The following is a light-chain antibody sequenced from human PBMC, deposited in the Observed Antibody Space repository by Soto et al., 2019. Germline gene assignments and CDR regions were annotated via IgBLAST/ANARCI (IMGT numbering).Light chain of an antibody. Sequence: EIVLTQSPATLSLSPGERATLSCRASPSVSSYLAWYQQKPGQAHRLLIYDASNRATGIPARFSGSGSGTDFTLNISSLEPEDFAVDYCQQRSNWPPVTFGGGTKVEIK. V-gene: IGKV3-11*01. CDR3: QQRSNWPPVT. CDR1: PSVSSY. CDR2: DAS. J-gene: IGKJ4*01.